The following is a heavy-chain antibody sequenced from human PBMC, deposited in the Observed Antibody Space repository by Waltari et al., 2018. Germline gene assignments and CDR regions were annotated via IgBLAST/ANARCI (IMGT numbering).Heavy chain of an antibody. J-gene: IGHJ6*03. V-gene: IGHV1-69*01. CDR3: ARVDYYYYYMDV. Sequence: QVQLVQSGAEVKKPGSSVKVSCKASGGTFSSSAISWVRQAPGQGLEWMGGNIPIFGTANYAQKFQGRVTITADESTSTAYMELSSLRSEDTAVYYCARVDYYYYYMDVWGKGTTVTVSS. CDR1: GGTFSSSA. CDR2: NIPIFGTA.